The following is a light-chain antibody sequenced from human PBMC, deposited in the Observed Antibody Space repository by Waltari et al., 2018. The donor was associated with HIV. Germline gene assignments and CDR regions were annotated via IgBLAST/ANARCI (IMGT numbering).Light chain of an antibody. V-gene: IGKV3-15*01. CDR3: QQYEKWPGT. Sequence: IVMTQSPATLPVSPGERATLPCRPSKSVTRNLAWYQQKPGQAPRLLIYGASARAAGVPDTVSGSGSGTDFTLTISSLQPEDLAVYYCQQYEKWPGTFGQGTKVDIK. CDR1: KSVTRN. CDR2: GAS. J-gene: IGKJ1*01.